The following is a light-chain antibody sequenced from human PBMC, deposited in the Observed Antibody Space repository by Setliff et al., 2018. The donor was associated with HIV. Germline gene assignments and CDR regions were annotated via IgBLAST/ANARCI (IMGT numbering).Light chain of an antibody. CDR1: SSDIGGYNY. CDR3: SSYTGSSSLLYV. Sequence: QSALAQPASVSGSPGQSITISCTGTSSDIGGYNYVSWYRQRPGIAPEPMIYDATNRPSGVSYRFSGSKSGNTASLTISGLQAEDEADYYCSSYTGSSSLLYVVGTGTKVTVL. J-gene: IGLJ1*01. CDR2: DAT. V-gene: IGLV2-14*03.